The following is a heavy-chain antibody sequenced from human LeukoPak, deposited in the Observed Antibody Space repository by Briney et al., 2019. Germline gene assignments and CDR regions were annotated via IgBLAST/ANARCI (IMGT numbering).Heavy chain of an antibody. CDR2: MNPNSGNT. J-gene: IGHJ4*02. Sequence: ASVKVSCKASGYTFTTYDITWVRQATGQGLEWMGWMNPNSGNTAYAQKFQGRVTITRNTSISTAYMELSSLRSEDTAVYYCAREDYYDSGSDDYWGQGTLVTVSS. CDR3: AREDYYDSGSDDY. D-gene: IGHD3-22*01. V-gene: IGHV1-8*03. CDR1: GYTFTTYD.